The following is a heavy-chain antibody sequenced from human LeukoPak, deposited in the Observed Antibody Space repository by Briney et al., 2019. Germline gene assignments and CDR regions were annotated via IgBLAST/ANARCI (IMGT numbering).Heavy chain of an antibody. CDR2: IYYSGST. D-gene: IGHD3-16*01. Sequence: SETLSLTCTVSGGSISSSSYYWGWIRQPPGKGLEWIGSIYYSGSTNYNPSLKSRVTISVDTSKNQFSLKLSSVTAADTAVYYCARHDYVYYYYGMDVWGQGTTVTVSS. J-gene: IGHJ6*02. CDR3: ARHDYVYYYYGMDV. CDR1: GGSISSSSYY. V-gene: IGHV4-39*01.